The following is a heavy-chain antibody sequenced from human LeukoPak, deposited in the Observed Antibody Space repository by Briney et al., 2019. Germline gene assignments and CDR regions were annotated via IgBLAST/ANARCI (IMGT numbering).Heavy chain of an antibody. J-gene: IGHJ5*02. V-gene: IGHV4-59*08. CDR2: IYYSGST. CDR1: GGSISIYY. Sequence: SETLSLTCTVSGGSISIYYWSWIRQPPGKGLEWIGYIYYSGSTNYNPSLKSRVTISVDTSKNQFSLKLSSVTAADTAVYYCARAPLMSWFDPWGQGTLVTVSS. CDR3: ARAPLMSWFDP.